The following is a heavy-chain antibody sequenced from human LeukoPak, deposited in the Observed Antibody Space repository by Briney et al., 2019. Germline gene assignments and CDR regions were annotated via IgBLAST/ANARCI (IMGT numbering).Heavy chain of an antibody. J-gene: IGHJ5*02. CDR1: GGSISSYY. CDR3: ARDLHFDTNWFDP. D-gene: IGHD3-9*01. V-gene: IGHV4-59*01. Sequence: SETLSLTCTVSGGSISSYYWSWIRQPPGKGLEWIGYIYYSGSTNYNPSLKSRVTISVDTSKNQFSLKLSSVTAADTAVYYCARDLHFDTNWFDPWGQGTLVTVSS. CDR2: IYYSGST.